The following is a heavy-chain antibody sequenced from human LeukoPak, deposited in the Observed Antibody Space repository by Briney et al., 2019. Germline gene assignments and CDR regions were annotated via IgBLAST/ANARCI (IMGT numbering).Heavy chain of an antibody. CDR1: GYTFTIYG. CDR3: ARDLDDFWSGYFDY. V-gene: IGHV1-18*01. J-gene: IGHJ4*02. CDR2: ISAYNGNT. Sequence: ASVKVSCKASGYTFTIYGISWVRQAPGQGREWMGWISAYNGNTNYAQKLQGRVTMTTDTSTSTAYMELRSLRSDDTAVYYCARDLDDFWSGYFDYWGQGTLVTVSS. D-gene: IGHD3-3*01.